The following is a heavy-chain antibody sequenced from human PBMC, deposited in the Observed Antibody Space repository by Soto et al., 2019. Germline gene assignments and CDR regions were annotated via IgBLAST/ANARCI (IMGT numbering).Heavy chain of an antibody. CDR1: SGSMSVTNVF. D-gene: IGHD4-4*01. Sequence: SETLSLTFTVSSGSMSVTNVFWGWVRQPPGKGLEWIGNVDYSVTAYFSPSLATRVTFHVDTSKNQFSLTLYSVTAAETAVYYCARVTGRHLDYWRQGILVTVSS. V-gene: IGHV4-39*01. J-gene: IGHJ4*02. CDR3: ARVTGRHLDY. CDR2: VDYSVTA.